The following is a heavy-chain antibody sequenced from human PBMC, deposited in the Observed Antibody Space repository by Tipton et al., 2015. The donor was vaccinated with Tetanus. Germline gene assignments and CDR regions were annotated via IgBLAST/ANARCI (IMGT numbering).Heavy chain of an antibody. CDR3: ARAHCTDGVCNFDF. D-gene: IGHD2-8*01. V-gene: IGHV5-51*01. Sequence: QLVQSGGEVKKPGESLKISCKGSGYIFNNYWIGWVRQKPGKGLEWMGIIYPGYSDTRYSPSFQGQVTISVDKSINPACLQWGSLKASDTPMFYCARAHCTDGVCNFDFWGQGALVTVAS. CDR1: GYIFNNYW. CDR2: IYPGYSDT. J-gene: IGHJ4*02.